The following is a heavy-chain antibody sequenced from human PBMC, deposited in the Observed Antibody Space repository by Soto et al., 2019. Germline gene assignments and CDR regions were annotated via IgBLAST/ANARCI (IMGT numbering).Heavy chain of an antibody. CDR3: AGEDYYDTSGYYSPLGY. V-gene: IGHV1-69*06. CDR2: IIPIFGTA. CDR1: GGTFSSYA. J-gene: IGHJ4*02. Sequence: QVQLVQSGAEVKKPGSSVKVSCKASGGTFSSYAISWVRQAPGQGLEWMGGIIPIFGTANYAQKFQGRVTITADKSKSTAYMELSSLRSEDTAVYYCAGEDYYDTSGYYSPLGYWGQGTLVTVSS. D-gene: IGHD3-22*01.